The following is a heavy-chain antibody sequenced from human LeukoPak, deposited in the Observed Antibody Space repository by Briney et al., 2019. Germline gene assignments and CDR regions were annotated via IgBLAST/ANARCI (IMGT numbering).Heavy chain of an antibody. V-gene: IGHV4-59*08. CDR1: GDSISSYY. Sequence: PSETLSLTCNVSGDSISSYYWSWIRQPPGKELEWIGDNYYSGSTNYNSSLKSRVTISVDTSKNQFSLKLSSVTAADTAVYYCARHFPRPMADYWYFDFWGRGTLVTVSS. CDR2: NYYSGST. CDR3: ARHFPRPMADYWYFDF. D-gene: IGHD3-10*01. J-gene: IGHJ2*01.